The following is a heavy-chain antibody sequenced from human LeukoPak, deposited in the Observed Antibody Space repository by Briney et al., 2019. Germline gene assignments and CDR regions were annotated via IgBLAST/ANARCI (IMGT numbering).Heavy chain of an antibody. CDR2: IYYSGST. V-gene: IGHV4-59*01. CDR3: ARRAEYSSSARDFDY. CDR1: GGSISPYY. D-gene: IGHD6-6*01. J-gene: IGHJ4*02. Sequence: SETLSLTCTVSGGSISPYYWSWIRQPPGKGLEWIGYIYYSGSTNYNPSLKSRVTISVDTSKNQFSLKLSSVAAADTAVYYCARRAEYSSSARDFDYWGQGTLVTVSS.